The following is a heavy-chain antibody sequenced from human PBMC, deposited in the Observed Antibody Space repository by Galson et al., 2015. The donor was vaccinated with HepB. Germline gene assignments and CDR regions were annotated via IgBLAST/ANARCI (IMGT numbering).Heavy chain of an antibody. CDR1: GLSFSTYT. V-gene: IGHV3-48*04. D-gene: IGHD2-8*01. J-gene: IGHJ3*02. Sequence: SLRLSCAASGLSFSTYTMSWVRQSPGRGLQWVSSISTNRATTYYTDSVKGRLTVARDNARNTVYLQMNSLTAEDTAAYFCATTEFGNGAYWTFEIWGQGTLVTVSS. CDR2: ISTNRATT. CDR3: ATTEFGNGAYWTFEI.